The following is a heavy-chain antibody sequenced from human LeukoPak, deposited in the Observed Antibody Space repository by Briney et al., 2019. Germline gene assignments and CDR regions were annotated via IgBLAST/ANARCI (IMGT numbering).Heavy chain of an antibody. D-gene: IGHD2-2*02. J-gene: IGHJ4*02. V-gene: IGHV4-34*01. CDR1: GGSFSGYY. Sequence: PSETLSLTCAVYGGSFSGYYWSWIRQPPGKGLEWIGEINHSGSTNYNPSLKSRVTISVDTSKNQFSLKLSSVTAADTAVYYCARGPYCSSTSCYTGALGNFDYWGQGTLVTVSS. CDR3: ARGPYCSSTSCYTGALGNFDY. CDR2: INHSGST.